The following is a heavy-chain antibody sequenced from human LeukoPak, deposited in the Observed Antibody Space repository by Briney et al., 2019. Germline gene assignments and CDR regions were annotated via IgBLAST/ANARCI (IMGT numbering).Heavy chain of an antibody. J-gene: IGHJ4*02. CDR3: ARDQYDTWSRRGNFDS. CDR1: GFTFSSYW. CDR2: IKLDGSEK. D-gene: IGHD3-3*01. V-gene: IGHV3-7*03. Sequence: GGSLRLSCAASGFTFSSYWMNWVRQVPGKGLEWMANIKLDGSEKNYVDSVKGRFTISRDNTKNSLYLQMNSLRVEDTAVFYCARDQYDTWSRRGNFDSWGQGTLVTVSS.